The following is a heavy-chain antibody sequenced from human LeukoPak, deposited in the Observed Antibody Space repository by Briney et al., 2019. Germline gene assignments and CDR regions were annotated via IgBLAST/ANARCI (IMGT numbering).Heavy chain of an antibody. CDR1: GGSISSYY. J-gene: IGHJ4*02. V-gene: IGHV4-59*01. CDR3: ARGNGYNYY. D-gene: IGHD5-24*01. CDR2: SYYSGST. Sequence: SETLSLTCTVSGGSISSYYWNWIRQPPGKGLEWIGYSYYSGSTNYNPSLKSRVTISVDTSKNQFSLKLSSVTAADTALYYCARGNGYNYYWGQGTLVTVSS.